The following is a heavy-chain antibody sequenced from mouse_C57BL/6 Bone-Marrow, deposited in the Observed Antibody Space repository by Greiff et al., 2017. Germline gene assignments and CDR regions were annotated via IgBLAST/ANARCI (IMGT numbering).Heavy chain of an antibody. CDR1: GFNIKDDY. J-gene: IGHJ3*01. V-gene: IGHV14-4*01. Sequence: EVQVVESGAELVRPGASVKLSCTASGFNIKDDYMHWVKQRPEQGLEWIGWIDPENGDTEYASKFQGKATITADTSSNTAYLQLSSLTSEDTAVYYCTTDYSNYVGVSWFAYWGQGTLVTVSA. CDR3: TTDYSNYVGVSWFAY. CDR2: IDPENGDT. D-gene: IGHD2-5*01.